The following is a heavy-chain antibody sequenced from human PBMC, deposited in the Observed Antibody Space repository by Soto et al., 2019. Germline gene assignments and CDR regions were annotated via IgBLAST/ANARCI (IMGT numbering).Heavy chain of an antibody. CDR1: GFTFSSYS. Sequence: EVQLVESGEGLDKLGGPLVCSCAASGFTFSSYSRSWVRQAPGKGLEWVSSISISSSYIYYADSVKGRFTNTRDNAKNSVYLQRTSLRPADTGVYYGARAGERIAVAGTCHYRGQGAPVTVAS. CDR2: ISISSSYI. CDR3: ARAGERIAVAGTCHY. V-gene: IGHV3-21*01. J-gene: IGHJ4*02. D-gene: IGHD6-19*01.